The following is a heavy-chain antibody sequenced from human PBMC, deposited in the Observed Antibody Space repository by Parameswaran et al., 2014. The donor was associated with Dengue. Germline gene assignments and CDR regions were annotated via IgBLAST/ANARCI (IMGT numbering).Heavy chain of an antibody. CDR1: GFTVSSNS. D-gene: IGHD3-16*01. CDR3: ARHDGGFGPFDY. J-gene: IGHJ4*02. V-gene: IGHV3-53*01. CDR2: LYGGGST. Sequence: GESLKISCAVSGFTVSSNSMNWVRQTPGRGLEWVSVLYGGGSTYYADSVKGRFTISRDNSKNTLYLHMNSLRAEDTALYYCARHDGGFGPFDYWGQGTLVTVSS.